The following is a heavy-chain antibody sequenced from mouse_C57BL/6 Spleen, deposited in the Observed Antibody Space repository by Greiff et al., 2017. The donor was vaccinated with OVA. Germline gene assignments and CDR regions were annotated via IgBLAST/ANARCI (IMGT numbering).Heavy chain of an antibody. CDR2: INPNNGGT. V-gene: IGHV1-18*01. CDR1: GYTFTDYN. Sequence: EVKLLESGPELVKPGASVKIPCKASGYTFTDYNMDWVKQSHGKSLEWIGDINPNNGGTIYNQKFKGKATLTVDKSSSTAYMELRSLTSEDTAVYYCAREGGWDYAMDYWGQGTSVTVSS. D-gene: IGHD3-2*02. J-gene: IGHJ4*01. CDR3: AREGGWDYAMDY.